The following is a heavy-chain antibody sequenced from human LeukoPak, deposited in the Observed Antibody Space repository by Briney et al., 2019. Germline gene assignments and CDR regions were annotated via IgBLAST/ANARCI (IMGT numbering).Heavy chain of an antibody. D-gene: IGHD3-10*01. CDR2: IRSKAYGGTT. CDR3: TRGPEHYYGSGSYYYYYYYMDV. Sequence: LSLTCTVSGYSISSGYYWSWVRQAPGKGLEWVGFIRSKAYGGTTEYAASVKGRFTISRDDSKSIAYLQMNSLKTEDTAVYYCTRGPEHYYGSGSYYYYYYYMDVWGKGTTVTISS. CDR1: GYSISSGYY. V-gene: IGHV3-49*04. J-gene: IGHJ6*03.